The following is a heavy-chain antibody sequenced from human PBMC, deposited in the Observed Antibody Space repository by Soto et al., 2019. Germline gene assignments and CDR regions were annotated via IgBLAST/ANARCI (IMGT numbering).Heavy chain of an antibody. J-gene: IGHJ3*02. D-gene: IGHD4-17*01. Sequence: EVQLLESGGGWVQPGGSLRLSCAASGFTFSSDAMSWVRQAPCKGLAWVPAISGSGGSTSSADSVKGRFTISRDNSKNTLYLQMNSLRAEDTAVYYCAKVGVTTANDAFDIWGQGTMVTVSS. CDR1: GFTFSSDA. CDR2: ISGSGGST. V-gene: IGHV3-23*01. CDR3: AKVGVTTANDAFDI.